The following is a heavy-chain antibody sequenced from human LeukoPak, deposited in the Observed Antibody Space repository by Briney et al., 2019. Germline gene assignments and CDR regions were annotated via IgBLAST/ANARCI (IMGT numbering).Heavy chain of an antibody. D-gene: IGHD3-10*01. CDR3: AKGTYYDGSGSYYTETFGEN. CDR1: GFTFSSYS. CDR2: ISISSRYI. J-gene: IGHJ4*02. V-gene: IGHV3-21*04. Sequence: GGSLRLSCAASGFTFSSYSMNWVRQAPGKGLEWVSSISISSRYIYYADALKGRFTISRDNAKNSLYLQMNSLRAEDTAVYYCAKGTYYDGSGSYYTETFGENWGQGTLVTVSS.